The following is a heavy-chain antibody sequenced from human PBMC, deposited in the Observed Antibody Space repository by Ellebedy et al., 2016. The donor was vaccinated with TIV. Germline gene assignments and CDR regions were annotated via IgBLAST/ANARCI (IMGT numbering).Heavy chain of an antibody. J-gene: IGHJ5*02. V-gene: IGHV4-59*08. CDR1: GGSISSYY. Sequence: MPSETLSLTCTVSGGSISSYYWSWIRQPPGKGLEWIGYIYYSGSTYYNPSLKSRVTISVDTSKNQFSLKLSSVTAADTAVYYCARVVRGGSDSSGCFDPWGQGTLVTVSS. D-gene: IGHD6-19*01. CDR2: IYYSGST. CDR3: ARVVRGGSDSSGCFDP.